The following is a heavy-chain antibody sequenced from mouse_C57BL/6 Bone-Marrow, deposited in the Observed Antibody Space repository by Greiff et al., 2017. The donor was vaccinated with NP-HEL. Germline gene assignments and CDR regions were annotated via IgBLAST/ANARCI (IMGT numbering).Heavy chain of an antibody. CDR3: ARRGYDYLRAWFAY. V-gene: IGHV1-55*01. D-gene: IGHD2-4*01. CDR1: GYTFTSYW. J-gene: IGHJ3*01. Sequence: QVQLQQSGAELVKPGASVKMSCKASGYTFTSYWITWVKQRPGQGLEWIGDIYPGSGSTNYNEKFKSKATLTVDTSSSTAYMQLSSLTSEDSAVYYCARRGYDYLRAWFAYWGQGTLVTVSA. CDR2: IYPGSGST.